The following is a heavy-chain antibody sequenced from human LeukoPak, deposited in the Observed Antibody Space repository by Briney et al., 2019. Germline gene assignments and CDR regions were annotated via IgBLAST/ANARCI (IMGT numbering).Heavy chain of an antibody. CDR3: AGGPQYGGSYVD. J-gene: IGHJ4*02. V-gene: IGHV3-48*03. Sequence: GGSLRLSCAASGVTFTNYEMAWVRQAPGMGLEWVSYISDGGTITKYVDAVKGRFTISRDNARNSVYLQMESLRVEDTALYYCAGGPQYGGSYVDWGQGTLVTVSS. CDR1: GVTFTNYE. D-gene: IGHD1-26*01. CDR2: ISDGGTIT.